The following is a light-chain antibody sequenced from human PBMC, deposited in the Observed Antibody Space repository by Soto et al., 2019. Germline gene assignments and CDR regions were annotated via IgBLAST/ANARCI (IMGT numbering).Light chain of an antibody. CDR2: DVS. CDR1: QDIRGA. V-gene: IGKV1-13*02. J-gene: IGKJ5*01. CDR3: QQFNTYPIT. Sequence: AIQLTQSPSSLSASVGDRVTITCRASQDIRGALAWYQQKSGKAPKLLIFDVSTLQSGVPSRFSGSGSGTDFTLTISSLQPEDFGTYYCQQFNTYPITFGQGTRLEIK.